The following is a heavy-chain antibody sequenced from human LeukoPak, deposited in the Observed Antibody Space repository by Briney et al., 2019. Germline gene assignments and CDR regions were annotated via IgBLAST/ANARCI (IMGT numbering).Heavy chain of an antibody. V-gene: IGHV3-11*01. J-gene: IGHJ4*02. CDR3: AGGDGYNYWYY. CDR2: MSRSGNT. CDR1: AFTVSSNY. Sequence: QPGGSLRPSRAAFAFTVSSNYTRCVRHAPGKWREWVSVMSRSGNTYSADATFYADSVRGRFTISRDNSKNTVYLQMNSLRAEDKAVYYCAGGDGYNYWYYWGQGILVTVSS. D-gene: IGHD5-24*01.